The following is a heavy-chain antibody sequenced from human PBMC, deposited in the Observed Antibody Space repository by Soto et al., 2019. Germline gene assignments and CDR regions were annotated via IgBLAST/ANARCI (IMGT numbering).Heavy chain of an antibody. Sequence: ASVKVSCKASGYTFTSYYMHWVRQAPGQGLEWMGIINPSGGSTSYAQKFQGGVTMTRDTSTSTVYMELSSLRSEDTAVYYCASEGGRSEDAFDIWGQGTMVTVSS. CDR1: GYTFTSYY. V-gene: IGHV1-46*03. CDR2: INPSGGST. CDR3: ASEGGRSEDAFDI. J-gene: IGHJ3*02.